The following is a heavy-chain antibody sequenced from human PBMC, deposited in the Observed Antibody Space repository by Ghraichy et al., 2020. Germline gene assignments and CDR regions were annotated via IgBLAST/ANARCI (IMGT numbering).Heavy chain of an antibody. D-gene: IGHD6-19*01. CDR2: IYWDDDK. Sequence: SGPTLVKPTQTLTLTCTFSGFSLSTSGVGVGWIRQPPGKALEWLALIYWDDDKRYSPSLKSRLTITKDTSKNQVVLTMTNMDPVDTATYYCAHNVVVDSSGWYRGFDYWGQGTLVTVSS. CDR3: AHNVVVDSSGWYRGFDY. V-gene: IGHV2-5*02. CDR1: GFSLSTSGVG. J-gene: IGHJ4*02.